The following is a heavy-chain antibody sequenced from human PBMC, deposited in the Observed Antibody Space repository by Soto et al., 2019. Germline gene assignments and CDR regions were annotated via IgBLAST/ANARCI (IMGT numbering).Heavy chain of an antibody. J-gene: IGHJ4*02. Sequence: QVQLQQWGAGLLKPSETLSLTCAVYGGSFSGYYWSWIRQPPGKGLEWIGEINHSGSTNYNPSLKSRVTISVDTSKNQFSLKLSSVTAADTAVYYCARGLSRLMGTGANFDYWGQGTLVTVSS. D-gene: IGHD2-8*01. V-gene: IGHV4-34*01. CDR2: INHSGST. CDR3: ARGLSRLMGTGANFDY. CDR1: GGSFSGYY.